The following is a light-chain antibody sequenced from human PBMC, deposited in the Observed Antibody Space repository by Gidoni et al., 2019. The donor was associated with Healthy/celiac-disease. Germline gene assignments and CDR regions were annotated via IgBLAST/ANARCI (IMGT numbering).Light chain of an antibody. V-gene: IGLV1-40*01. CDR3: QSYDSSLSGSYV. Sequence: SVLTQPPSVSAASGQSVTISCTGSSSNIGAGSDVHWYQQLPGTAPKLLIYGNSNRPSGVPDRFSGSKSGTSASLAITGLQAEDEADYYCQSYDSSLSGSYVFGTGTKVTVL. J-gene: IGLJ1*01. CDR1: SSNIGAGSD. CDR2: GNS.